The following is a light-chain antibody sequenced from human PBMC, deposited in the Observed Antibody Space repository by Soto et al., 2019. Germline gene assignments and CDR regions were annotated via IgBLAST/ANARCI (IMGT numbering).Light chain of an antibody. CDR1: SSDVGGYNY. V-gene: IGLV2-14*01. CDR3: TSYSNTGRPVV. Sequence: QSVLTQPASVSGSPGQSITISCTGTSSDVGGYNYVSWYQQHPGKVPKLLIYEVSNRPSGISNRFSGSKSDNTASLTISGLQAEDEADYYCTSYSNTGRPVVFGGGTKLTVL. J-gene: IGLJ2*01. CDR2: EVS.